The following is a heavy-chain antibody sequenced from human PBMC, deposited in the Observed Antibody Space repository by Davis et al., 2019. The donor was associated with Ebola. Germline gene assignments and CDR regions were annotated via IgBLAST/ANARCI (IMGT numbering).Heavy chain of an antibody. J-gene: IGHJ3*02. CDR1: GYSFTNYW. CDR3: ASLRRTITGMDDAFDI. V-gene: IGHV5-51*01. CDR2: LYPGDSDT. D-gene: IGHD2-8*02. Sequence: GESLKISCKGSGYSFTNYWIGWVRQMPGQGLEWIRILYPGDSDTRYSPSFQGQVTISADKSINTAYLQWSSLKASDTAMYYCASLRRTITGMDDAFDIWGQGTMVTVSS.